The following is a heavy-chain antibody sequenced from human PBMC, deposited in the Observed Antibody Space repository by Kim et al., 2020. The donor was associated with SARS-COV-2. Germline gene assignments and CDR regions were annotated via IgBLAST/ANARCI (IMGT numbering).Heavy chain of an antibody. CDR3: ARSGTTAMVTFFDY. D-gene: IGHD5-18*01. V-gene: IGHV4-39*01. Sequence: NPSLKSRVTISVDTSKNQFSLKLSSVTAADTAVYYCARSGTTAMVTFFDYWGQGTLVTVSS. J-gene: IGHJ4*02.